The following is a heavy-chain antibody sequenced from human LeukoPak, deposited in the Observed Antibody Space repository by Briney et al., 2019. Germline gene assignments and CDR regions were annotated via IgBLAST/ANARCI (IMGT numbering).Heavy chain of an antibody. Sequence: GASVKVSCKASGGTFISYAISWVRQAPGQGLEWMGGIIPIFGTANYAQKFQGRVTITADESTSTAYMELSSLRSEDTAVYYCAREPCTNGVCYADYWGQGTLVTVSS. CDR3: AREPCTNGVCYADY. J-gene: IGHJ4*02. CDR2: IIPIFGTA. V-gene: IGHV1-69*01. D-gene: IGHD2-8*01. CDR1: GGTFISYA.